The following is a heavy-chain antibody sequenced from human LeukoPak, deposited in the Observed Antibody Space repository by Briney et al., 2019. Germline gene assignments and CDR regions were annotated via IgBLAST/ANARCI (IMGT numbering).Heavy chain of an antibody. J-gene: IGHJ5*02. CDR1: GGSISSSTHW. Sequence: SETLSLTCAVSGGSISSSTHWWTWVRQPPGEGLEWIGEIYHTGSTNYNPSLKSRVTISVDKSNNQFSLKLNSVTAADTAVYYCAKGSQYSWWSWGQGTLVTVSS. CDR3: AKGSQYSWWS. V-gene: IGHV4-4*02. D-gene: IGHD2-15*01. CDR2: IYHTGST.